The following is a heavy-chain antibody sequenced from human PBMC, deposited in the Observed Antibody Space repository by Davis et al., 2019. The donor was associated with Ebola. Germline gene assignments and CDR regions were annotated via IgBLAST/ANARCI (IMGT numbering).Heavy chain of an antibody. D-gene: IGHD3-10*01. V-gene: IGHV3-23*01. CDR2: ISGSGGST. CDR1: GFTFSSYA. Sequence: GESLKISCAASGFTFSSYAMSWVRQAPGKGLEWVSAISGSGGSTYYADSVKGRFTISRDNSKNTLYLQMNSLRAEDTAVYYCAKEGRGYPGYYYYGMDVWGKGTTVTVSS. J-gene: IGHJ6*04. CDR3: AKEGRGYPGYYYYGMDV.